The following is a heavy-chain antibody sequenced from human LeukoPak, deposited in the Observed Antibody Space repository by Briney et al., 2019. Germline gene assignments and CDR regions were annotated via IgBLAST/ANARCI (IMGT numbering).Heavy chain of an antibody. V-gene: IGHV3-7*01. D-gene: IGHD6-19*01. CDR2: IKQDGSEK. Sequence: PGGSLRLSCAVSGFTFSSYWMSWVRQAPGKGLEWVASIKQDGSEKYYVDSVKGRFTSSRDNAKNSLYLQMNSLRAEDTAVYDCARDLRRPGIAVAGPLDYWGQGTLVTVSS. CDR1: GFTFSSYW. J-gene: IGHJ4*02. CDR3: ARDLRRPGIAVAGPLDY.